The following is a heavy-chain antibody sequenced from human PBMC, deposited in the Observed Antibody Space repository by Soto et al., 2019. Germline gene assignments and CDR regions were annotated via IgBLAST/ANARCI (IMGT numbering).Heavy chain of an antibody. V-gene: IGHV3-48*03. Sequence: GGSLRLSCAASGFTCSSYEMNWVRQAPGKGLEWVSYISSSGSTIYYADSVKGRFTISRDNAKNSLYLQMNSLRAEDTAVYYCARDRHCTNGVCYGLILPYYYGMDVWGQGTTVTVSS. CDR2: ISSSGSTI. D-gene: IGHD2-8*01. CDR3: ARDRHCTNGVCYGLILPYYYGMDV. J-gene: IGHJ6*02. CDR1: GFTCSSYE.